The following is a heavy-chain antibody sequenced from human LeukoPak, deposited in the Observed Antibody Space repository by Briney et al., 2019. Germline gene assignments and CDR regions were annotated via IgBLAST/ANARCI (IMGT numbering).Heavy chain of an antibody. CDR1: GGSISSYY. D-gene: IGHD3-10*01. J-gene: IGHJ6*03. V-gene: IGHV4-59*08. Sequence: SETLSLTCTVSGGSISSYYWSWIRQPPGKGLEWIGYIYYSGSTNYNPSLKSRVTISVDTSKNQFALKLSSVTAADTAVYYCARLKPEYYYGSGLYHYYMDVWGKGTTVTISS. CDR3: ARLKPEYYYGSGLYHYYMDV. CDR2: IYYSGST.